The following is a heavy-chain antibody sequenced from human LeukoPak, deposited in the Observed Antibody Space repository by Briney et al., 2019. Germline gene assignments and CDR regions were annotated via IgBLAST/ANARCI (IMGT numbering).Heavy chain of an antibody. CDR1: GVSISSSDSF. V-gene: IGHV4-39*02. D-gene: IGHD2-15*01. Sequence: SETLSLTCTVSGVSISSSDSFWGWIRQPPGKGLEWIGTISYRGSAYYNPSLKSRVTLSKDTSKNHFSLKLSSVTVADVALYYCAKVLVEALFDAFEIWGQGKMVSVSS. J-gene: IGHJ3*02. CDR2: ISYRGSA. CDR3: AKVLVEALFDAFEI.